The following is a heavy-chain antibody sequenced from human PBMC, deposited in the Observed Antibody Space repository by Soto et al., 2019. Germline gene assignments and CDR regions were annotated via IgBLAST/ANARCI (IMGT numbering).Heavy chain of an antibody. D-gene: IGHD4-4*01. CDR1: GYTFTSYG. V-gene: IGHV1-18*04. J-gene: IGHJ5*02. CDR3: ARESTVTTVGGNWFDP. CDR2: ISAYNGNT. Sequence: ASVKVSCKASGYTFTSYGISWVRQAPGQGLEWMGWISAYNGNTNDAQKLQGRVTMTTEPSTSTAYMELRSLASDDTAVYYCARESTVTTVGGNWFDPWGQGTLVTVSS.